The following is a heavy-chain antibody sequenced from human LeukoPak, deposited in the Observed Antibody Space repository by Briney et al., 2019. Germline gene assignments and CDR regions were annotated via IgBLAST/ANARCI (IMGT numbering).Heavy chain of an antibody. CDR3: ARGPQIVGATSWFDP. D-gene: IGHD1-26*01. V-gene: IGHV4-34*01. J-gene: IGHJ5*02. CDR1: GGSFSGYY. Sequence: SETLSLTCAVYGGSFSGYYWSWIRQPPGKGLEWIGEINHSGSTNYNPSLKSRVTISVDTSKNQFSLKLSSVTAADTAVYCCARGPQIVGATSWFDPWGQGTLVTVSS. CDR2: INHSGST.